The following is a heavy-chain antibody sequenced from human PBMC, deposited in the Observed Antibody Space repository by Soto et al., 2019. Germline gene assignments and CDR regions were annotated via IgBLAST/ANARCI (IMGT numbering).Heavy chain of an antibody. J-gene: IGHJ6*02. CDR1: GGSISSSSYY. D-gene: IGHD3-3*01. CDR2: IYYSGST. V-gene: IGHV4-39*01. Sequence: PSETLSLTCTVSGGSISSSSYYWGWIRQPPGKGPEWIGSIYYSGSTYYNPSLKSRVTISVDTSKNQFSLKLSSVTAADTAVYYCARHSRHYDFWSGSRTPAYYYYGMDVWGQGTTVTVSS. CDR3: ARHSRHYDFWSGSRTPAYYYYGMDV.